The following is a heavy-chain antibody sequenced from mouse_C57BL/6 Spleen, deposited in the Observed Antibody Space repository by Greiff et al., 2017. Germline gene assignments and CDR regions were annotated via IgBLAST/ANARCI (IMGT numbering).Heavy chain of an antibody. CDR1: GYTFTDHT. Sequence: VQVVESDAELVNPGASVKISCKVSGYTFTDHTIPWMKQRPEQGLEWIGYIYPRDGSPKYNAKFKGMATLTADKCYSTVYMQLNSLKSEDSEVCFWARRDYYGSRGYFDVWGTGTAGNVSS. J-gene: IGHJ1*03. D-gene: IGHD1-1*01. V-gene: IGHV1-78*01. CDR2: IYPRDGSP. CDR3: ARRDYYGSRGYFDV.